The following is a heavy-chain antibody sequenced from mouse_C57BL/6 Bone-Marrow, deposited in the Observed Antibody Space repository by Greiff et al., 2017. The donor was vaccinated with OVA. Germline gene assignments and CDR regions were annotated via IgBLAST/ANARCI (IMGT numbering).Heavy chain of an antibody. CDR3: RELVLLRRDYAMDY. V-gene: IGHV1-39*01. CDR2: FNPNYGTT. CDR1: GYSFTDYN. D-gene: IGHD1-1*01. J-gene: IGHJ4*01. Sequence: EVQLQQSGPELVKPGASVKISCKASGYSFTDYNMNWVKQSNGKSLEWIGVFNPNYGTTSYNQKFKGKATLTVDQSSSTAYMQLNSLTSEDSAVYYCRELVLLRRDYAMDYWGQGTSVTVSS.